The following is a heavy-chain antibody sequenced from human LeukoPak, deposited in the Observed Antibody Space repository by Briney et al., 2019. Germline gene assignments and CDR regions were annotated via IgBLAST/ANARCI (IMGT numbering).Heavy chain of an antibody. J-gene: IGHJ3*02. Sequence: SVKVSCKASGGTVSRYAISWVRQAPGQGLEWMGGIIPIFGTANYAQKFQGRVTITADESTSTAYMELSSLRSEDTAVYYCASSMRGDFDAFDIWGQGTMVTVSS. CDR1: GGTVSRYA. V-gene: IGHV1-69*13. CDR3: ASSMRGDFDAFDI. CDR2: IIPIFGTA. D-gene: IGHD2-21*02.